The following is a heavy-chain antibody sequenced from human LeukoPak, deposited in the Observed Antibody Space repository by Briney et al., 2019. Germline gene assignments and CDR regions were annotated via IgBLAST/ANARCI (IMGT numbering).Heavy chain of an antibody. CDR3: AKGSYYDSSGSFYFDY. CDR2: ISGSGDNA. J-gene: IGHJ4*02. Sequence: GGSLRLSCAASGFTFSSYAMSWVRQAPGKGLEWVSGISGSGDNAYYADSVEGRFTISRDNSKNTLYVQVNSLGTEDTAAYYCAKGSYYDSSGSFYFDYWGQGTLVTVSS. CDR1: GFTFSSYA. D-gene: IGHD3-22*01. V-gene: IGHV3-23*01.